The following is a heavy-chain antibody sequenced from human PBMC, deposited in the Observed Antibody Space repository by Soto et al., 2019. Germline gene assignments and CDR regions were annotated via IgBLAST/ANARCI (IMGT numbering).Heavy chain of an antibody. CDR3: ARGITMVRGVNYYYYGMDV. Sequence: QVQLVQSGAEVKKPGSSVKVSCKASGGTFSSYAISWVRQAPGQGLEWMGGIIPIFGTANYAQKFQGRVTITADDSTSTAYMELSSLRSEDTAVYYCARGITMVRGVNYYYYGMDVWGQGTTVTVSS. CDR1: GGTFSSYA. J-gene: IGHJ6*02. CDR2: IIPIFGTA. V-gene: IGHV1-69*01. D-gene: IGHD3-10*01.